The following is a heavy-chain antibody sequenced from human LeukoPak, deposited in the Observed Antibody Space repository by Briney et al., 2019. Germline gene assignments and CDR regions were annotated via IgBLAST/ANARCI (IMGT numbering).Heavy chain of an antibody. Sequence: SETLSLTCAVYGGPFSGYYWSWIRQPPGKGLEWIGEINHSGSTNYNPSLKSRVTISVDTSKNQFSLKLSSVTAADTAVYYCARVVVPAALTYYYYYYMDVWGKGTTVTVSS. D-gene: IGHD2-2*01. CDR2: INHSGST. CDR3: ARVVVPAALTYYYYYYMDV. J-gene: IGHJ6*03. V-gene: IGHV4-34*01. CDR1: GGPFSGYY.